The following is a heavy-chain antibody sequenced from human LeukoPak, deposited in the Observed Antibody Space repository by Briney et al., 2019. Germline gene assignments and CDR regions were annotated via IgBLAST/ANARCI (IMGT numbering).Heavy chain of an antibody. CDR1: GYTFTGYY. CDR3: ARGVYGDYLFDY. V-gene: IGHV1-2*02. D-gene: IGHD4-17*01. J-gene: IGHJ4*02. CDR2: INPNSGGT. Sequence: GESLKISCKASGYTFTGYYMHWVRQAPGQGLEWMGWINPNSGGTNYAQKFQGRVTMTRDTSISTAYMELSRLRSDDTAVYYCARGVYGDYLFDYWSQGTLVTVSS.